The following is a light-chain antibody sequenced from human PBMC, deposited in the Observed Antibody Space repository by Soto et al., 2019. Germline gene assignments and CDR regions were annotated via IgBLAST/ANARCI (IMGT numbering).Light chain of an antibody. Sequence: QMAQTAYTLGRSIGNKISLTCRASQSISSWLAWYQQKPGKAPKLLIYKASSLESGVPSRFSGSGSGTEFTLTISSLQPDEFATYYCQQYNSYPWTFGQGTKVDIK. CDR3: QQYNSYPWT. CDR1: QSISSW. CDR2: KAS. V-gene: IGKV1-5*03. J-gene: IGKJ1*01.